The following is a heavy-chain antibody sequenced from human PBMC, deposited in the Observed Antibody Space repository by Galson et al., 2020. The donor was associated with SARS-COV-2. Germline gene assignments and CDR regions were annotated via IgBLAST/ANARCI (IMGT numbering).Heavy chain of an antibody. D-gene: IGHD3-10*01. J-gene: IGHJ1*01. CDR1: GGSISDSSYY. Sequence: SQTLSLTCTVSGGSISDSSYYWEWIRQSPGKGLEWIGSIYYSGSTNYNPSLEGRVTISIFTSKNQFSLKVNSLTAADTAVYYCARGSGSYYYFHHWGQGTLVTVSS. V-gene: IGHV4-39*02. CDR3: ARGSGSYYYFHH. CDR2: IYYSGST.